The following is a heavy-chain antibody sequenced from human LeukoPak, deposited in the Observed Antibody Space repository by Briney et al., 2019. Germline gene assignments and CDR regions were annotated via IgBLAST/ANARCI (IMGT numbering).Heavy chain of an antibody. Sequence: ASVKVSCKASGGTFSSYAISWVRQAPGQGLEWMGGIIPIFGTANYAQKFQGRVTITADESTSTAYMELSSLRSEDTAVYYCARDGDDSSGAFDIWGQGTMVTVSS. D-gene: IGHD3-22*01. CDR2: IIPIFGTA. J-gene: IGHJ3*02. V-gene: IGHV1-69*13. CDR3: ARDGDDSSGAFDI. CDR1: GGTFSSYA.